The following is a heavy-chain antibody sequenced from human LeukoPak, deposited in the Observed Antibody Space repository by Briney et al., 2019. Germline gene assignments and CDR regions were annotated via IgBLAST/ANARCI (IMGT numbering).Heavy chain of an antibody. CDR3: ARDRSRAPHCTSTSCPPFPQYYFDY. CDR1: GGSISNYY. CDR2: IYSSGSN. D-gene: IGHD2-2*01. J-gene: IGHJ4*02. Sequence: SETLSLTCTVSGGSISNYYWSWIRQPPGKGLVWIGYIYSSGSNNYNPSLKSRVTISVDTSKNQFSLKLDSVTAADTAVYYCARDRSRAPHCTSTSCPPFPQYYFDYWGQGTLVTVSS. V-gene: IGHV4-59*01.